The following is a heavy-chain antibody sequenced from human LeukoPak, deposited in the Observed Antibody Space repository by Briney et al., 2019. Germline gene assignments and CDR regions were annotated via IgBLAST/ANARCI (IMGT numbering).Heavy chain of an antibody. CDR2: IIPIFGTA. Sequence: SVTVSCKASGGTFSSNAISWVRQAPGQGNEWMGGIIPIFGTANYAQKFHGRVTITADQSTSTAYMELSSLRSEDTAVYYCARDWWKVTSLAVAGSNWFDPWGQGTLVTVSS. J-gene: IGHJ5*02. CDR3: ARDWWKVTSLAVAGSNWFDP. CDR1: GGTFSSNA. V-gene: IGHV1-69*01. D-gene: IGHD6-19*01.